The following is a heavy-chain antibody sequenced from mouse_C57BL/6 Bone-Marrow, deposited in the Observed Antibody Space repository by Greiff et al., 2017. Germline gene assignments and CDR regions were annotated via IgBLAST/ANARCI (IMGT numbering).Heavy chain of an antibody. Sequence: EVMLVESGGGLVKPGGSLKLSCAASGFTFSDYGMHWVRQAPEKGLEWVAYISSGSSTIYYADTVKGRITISRDNAKNTLFLQMTSLRSEDTAMYYCARNGYYGDYAMDYWCQGTSVTVSS. CDR1: GFTFSDYG. D-gene: IGHD2-3*01. J-gene: IGHJ4*01. CDR2: ISSGSSTI. CDR3: ARNGYYGDYAMDY. V-gene: IGHV5-17*01.